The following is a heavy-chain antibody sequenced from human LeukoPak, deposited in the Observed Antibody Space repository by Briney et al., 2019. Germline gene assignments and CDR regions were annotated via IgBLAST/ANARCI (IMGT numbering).Heavy chain of an antibody. D-gene: IGHD3-22*01. CDR2: ISSSSSYI. CDR3: ARASPPSSGYYTDY. V-gene: IGHV3-21*01. J-gene: IGHJ4*02. CDR1: GFTFSSYS. Sequence: GGSLRLSCAASGFTFSSYSMNWVRQAPGKGLEWVSSISSSSSYIHYADSVKGRFTISRDNAKNSLYLQMNSLRAEDTAVYYCARASPPSSGYYTDYWGQGTLVTVSS.